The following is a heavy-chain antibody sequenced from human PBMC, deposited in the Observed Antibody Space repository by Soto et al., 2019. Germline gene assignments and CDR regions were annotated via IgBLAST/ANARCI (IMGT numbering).Heavy chain of an antibody. J-gene: IGHJ6*02. CDR1: GGTFSSYT. V-gene: IGHV1-69*02. CDR2: IIPILGIA. Sequence: QVQLVQSGAEVKKPGSSVKVSCKASGGTFSSYTISWVRQAPGQGLEWMGRIIPILGIANYAQKFQGRVTITADKSTSTAYMELSSLRSEDTAVYYCARIELGANLYYYYGMDVWGQGTTVTVSS. D-gene: IGHD1-26*01. CDR3: ARIELGANLYYYYGMDV.